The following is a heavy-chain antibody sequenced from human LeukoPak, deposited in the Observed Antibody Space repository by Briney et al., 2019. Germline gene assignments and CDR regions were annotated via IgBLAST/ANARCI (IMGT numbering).Heavy chain of an antibody. J-gene: IGHJ4*02. CDR1: GLTFSSYG. CDR3: AKRGYYYDSSAYYYFDY. Sequence: GGSLRLSCAASGLTFSSYGMSWVRQAPGKGLEWVSTITGTGGTTYYADSVKGRFTISRDNSMDTLNLQMNSLRAEDTAVYYCAKRGYYYDSSAYYYFDYWGQGTLVTVSS. D-gene: IGHD3-22*01. V-gene: IGHV3-23*01. CDR2: ITGTGGTT.